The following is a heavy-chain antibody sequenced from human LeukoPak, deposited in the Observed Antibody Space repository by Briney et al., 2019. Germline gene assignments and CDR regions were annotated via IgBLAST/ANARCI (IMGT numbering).Heavy chain of an antibody. CDR1: GGASSSYY. V-gene: IGHV4-59*01. CDR3: ASRLQTSWVMDV. Sequence: SETLSLTCTVSGGASSSYYWSWIRQSPGKGLEWIGYIYYSGSTNYNPSLKSRSTMSVDTSKNQFSLMLSSVTAADTAVYYCASRLQTSWVMDVWGQGTTVTVSS. D-gene: IGHD1-26*01. J-gene: IGHJ6*02. CDR2: IYYSGST.